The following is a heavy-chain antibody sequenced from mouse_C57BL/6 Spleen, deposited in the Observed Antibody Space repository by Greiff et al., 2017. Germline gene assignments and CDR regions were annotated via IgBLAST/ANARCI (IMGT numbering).Heavy chain of an antibody. CDR1: GYSFTSYY. Sequence: VQLQQSGPELVKPGASVKISCKASGYSFTSYYIHWVKQRPGQGLEWIGWIYPGSGNTKYNEKFKGKATLTADTSSSTAYMQLSSLTSEDSAVYYCARRDYGSSYSYFDVWGTGTTVTVSS. D-gene: IGHD1-1*01. CDR2: IYPGSGNT. J-gene: IGHJ1*03. V-gene: IGHV1-66*01. CDR3: ARRDYGSSYSYFDV.